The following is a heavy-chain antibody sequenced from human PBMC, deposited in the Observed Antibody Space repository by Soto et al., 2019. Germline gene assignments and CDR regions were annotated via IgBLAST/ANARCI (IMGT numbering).Heavy chain of an antibody. Sequence: EVQLLESGGGLVQPGGSLRLSCAASGFTFSSYAMSWVRQAPGKGLVWVSAISGSGGSTYYADSVKGRFTISRDNSKNTLYLQMNSLSAEDTAVYYCAKQNGYGGNSELEYRGQGTLVTVSS. D-gene: IGHD2-21*02. CDR3: AKQNGYGGNSELEY. J-gene: IGHJ4*02. CDR1: GFTFSSYA. CDR2: ISGSGGST. V-gene: IGHV3-23*01.